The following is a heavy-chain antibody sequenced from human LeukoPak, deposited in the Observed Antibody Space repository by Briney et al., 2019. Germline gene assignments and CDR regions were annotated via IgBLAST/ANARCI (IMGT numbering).Heavy chain of an antibody. D-gene: IGHD6-13*01. CDR1: GFTFSSFG. CDR2: IWHDASNK. Sequence: PGRSLTLSCAASGFTFSSFGMHWVRQAPGKGLEWVAVIWHDASNKYYADSVKGRFTISRDNSKNTLFLQMNSLRDDDTAVYYCVRGVGVSRFNYFDPWGQGTLVIVSS. J-gene: IGHJ5*02. V-gene: IGHV3-33*01. CDR3: VRGVGVSRFNYFDP.